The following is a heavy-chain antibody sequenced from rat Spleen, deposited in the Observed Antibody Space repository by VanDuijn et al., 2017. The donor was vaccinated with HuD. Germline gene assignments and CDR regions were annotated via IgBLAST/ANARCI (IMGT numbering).Heavy chain of an antibody. CDR2: IWAGGST. J-gene: IGHJ3*01. D-gene: IGHD1-12*02. CDR1: GFSLTSNG. V-gene: IGHV2-72*01. CDR3: ARHDYDGTYYYGFAY. Sequence: QVQLMESGPGLVQPSETLSLTCTVSGFSLTSNGVGWVRQPLGRGLVWMGSIWAGGSTNYNSAVQSRLSISRDTSKSQVFLKMNSLQPEDTGTYYCARHDYDGTYYYGFAYWGQGTLVTVSS.